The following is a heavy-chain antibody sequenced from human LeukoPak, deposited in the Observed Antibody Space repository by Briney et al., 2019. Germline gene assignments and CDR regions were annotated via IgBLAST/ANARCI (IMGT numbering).Heavy chain of an antibody. CDR3: ARDYYGSGRNWFDP. D-gene: IGHD3-10*01. J-gene: IGHJ5*02. Sequence: SETLSLTCTVSGGSISSYYWSWIRQPPGKGLEWIGYIYYSGSTNYNPSLKSRVTISVDTSKNQFSLKLSSVTAADTAVYYCARDYYGSGRNWFDPWGQGTLVTVSS. CDR2: IYYSGST. V-gene: IGHV4-59*01. CDR1: GGSISSYY.